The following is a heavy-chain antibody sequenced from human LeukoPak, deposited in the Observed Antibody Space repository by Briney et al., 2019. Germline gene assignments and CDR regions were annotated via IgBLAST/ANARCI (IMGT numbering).Heavy chain of an antibody. CDR1: GGSIRGYY. V-gene: IGHV4-59*08. Sequence: PSETLSLTCSVSGGSIRGYYWIWIRQPPGKGLEGIGYIYNSGSTNYNPSLKSRVTISVDTSKNQFSLKLSSMTDADTAVYYCARHPAIAGAADYYYGMDVWGQGTTVTVSS. CDR2: IYNSGST. D-gene: IGHD1-26*01. J-gene: IGHJ6*02. CDR3: ARHPAIAGAADYYYGMDV.